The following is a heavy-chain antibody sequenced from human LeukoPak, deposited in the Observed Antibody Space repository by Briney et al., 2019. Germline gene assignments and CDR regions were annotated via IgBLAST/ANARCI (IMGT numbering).Heavy chain of an antibody. CDR2: IYPGDSDT. CDR1: GYSFTNYW. D-gene: IGHD5-24*01. Sequence: GESLKISCKGSGYSFTNYWIAWVRPMPGKGLEWMGIIYPGDSDTRYSPSFQGQVTISADKSISTAFPQWTSLKASDTAMYYCARRSTVTHSDYWGQGTLVTVSS. CDR3: ARRSTVTHSDY. J-gene: IGHJ4*02. V-gene: IGHV5-51*01.